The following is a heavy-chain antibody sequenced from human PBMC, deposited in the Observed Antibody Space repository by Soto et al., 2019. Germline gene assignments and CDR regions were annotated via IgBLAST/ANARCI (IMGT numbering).Heavy chain of an antibody. V-gene: IGHV3-73*01. CDR3: TRPPYYYGSTYYYYGMDV. CDR2: IRSKANSYAT. CDR1: GFTFSGSA. J-gene: IGHJ6*02. Sequence: GGSLRLSCAASGFTFSGSAMHWVRQASGKGLEWVGRIRSKANSYATAYAASVKGRFTISRDDSKNTAYLQMNSLKTEDTAVYYCTRPPYYYGSTYYYYGMDVWGQGTTVTVSS. D-gene: IGHD3-10*01.